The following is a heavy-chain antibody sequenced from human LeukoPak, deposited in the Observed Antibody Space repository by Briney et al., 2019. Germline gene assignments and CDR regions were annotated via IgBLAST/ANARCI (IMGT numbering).Heavy chain of an antibody. CDR3: AKEKTVRGVTAAAVNFDY. J-gene: IGHJ4*02. D-gene: IGHD6-13*01. Sequence: GGSLRLSCAASGFTFSSYAMSWVRQAPGKGLEWVSAISGSGGSTYYADSVKGRFTISRDNSKNTLYLQMNSLRAEDTAVYYCAKEKTVRGVTAAAVNFDYWGQGTLVTVSS. CDR2: ISGSGGST. V-gene: IGHV3-23*01. CDR1: GFTFSSYA.